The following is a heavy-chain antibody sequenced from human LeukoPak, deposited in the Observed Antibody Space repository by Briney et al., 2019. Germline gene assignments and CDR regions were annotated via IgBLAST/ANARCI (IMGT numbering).Heavy chain of an antibody. CDR1: GGSITTTNW. CDR3: TRESGAFSPFGF. V-gene: IGHV4-4*02. J-gene: IGHJ4*02. CDR2: VHLNGAT. D-gene: IGHD1-26*01. Sequence: SETLSLTCTVSGGSITTTNWWSWVRQPPGKGLEWIGEVHLNGATNYNPSLESRFSMSIDKSNNHLSLEVTSVTAADTAMYYCTRESGAFSPFGFWGQGTLVTVSS.